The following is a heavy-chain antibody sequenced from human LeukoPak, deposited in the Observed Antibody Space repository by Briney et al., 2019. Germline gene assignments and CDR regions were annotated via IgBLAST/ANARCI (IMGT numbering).Heavy chain of an antibody. D-gene: IGHD6-13*01. CDR3: AKDTAAAGKSGFDY. Sequence: PGGSLRLSCAASGFTFDDYAMHWVRQAPGKGLEWVSGISWNSGSIGYADSVKGRFTISRDNAKNSLYLQMNSLRAEDTALYYCAKDTAAAGKSGFDYWGQGTLVTVSS. V-gene: IGHV3-9*01. J-gene: IGHJ4*02. CDR1: GFTFDDYA. CDR2: ISWNSGSI.